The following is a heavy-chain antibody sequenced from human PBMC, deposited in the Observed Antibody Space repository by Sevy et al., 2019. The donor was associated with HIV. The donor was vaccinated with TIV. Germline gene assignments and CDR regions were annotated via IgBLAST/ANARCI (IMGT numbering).Heavy chain of an antibody. J-gene: IGHJ4*02. Sequence: GGSLRLSCAASGFTFRTYSMNWVRQAPGKGLEWLSSISDDSRYIYYSDTVKGRFTISRANAKNLLYLQMNNLRVEDTAIYYCARDFTIFGVVSGIDYWVQGNLVTVPS. V-gene: IGHV3-21*04. D-gene: IGHD3-3*01. CDR2: ISDDSRYI. CDR1: GFTFRTYS. CDR3: ARDFTIFGVVSGIDY.